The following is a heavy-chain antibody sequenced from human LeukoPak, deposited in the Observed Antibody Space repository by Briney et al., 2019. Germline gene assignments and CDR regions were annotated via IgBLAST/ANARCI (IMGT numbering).Heavy chain of an antibody. D-gene: IGHD1-1*01. Sequence: SETLSLTCTVFGGSVSSYYWNWIRQPPGKGLGWIGFFYHSGGTHYNPSLKSRVTISLDTSKNQLSLNLNSVTAADTAVYYCARGFSSGWNGRVSFDPWGQGTLVTVSS. CDR3: ARGFSSGWNGRVSFDP. J-gene: IGHJ5*02. CDR2: FYHSGGT. CDR1: GGSVSSYY. V-gene: IGHV4-59*02.